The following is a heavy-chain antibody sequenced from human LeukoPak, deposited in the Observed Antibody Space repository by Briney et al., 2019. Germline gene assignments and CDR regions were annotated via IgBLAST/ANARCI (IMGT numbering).Heavy chain of an antibody. CDR3: ARGRFVGGVSDSYMDV. V-gene: IGHV3-7*01. Sequence: PGRSLRLSCAASGFTFNSYWMSWVRQAPGKGLEWVANINQDGSGKYYVDSVKGRFTISRDNARNSLYLQMNSLRAEDTAVYYCARGRFVGGVSDSYMDVWGTGTTVTVSS. CDR1: GFTFNSYW. J-gene: IGHJ6*03. D-gene: IGHD2-15*01. CDR2: INQDGSGK.